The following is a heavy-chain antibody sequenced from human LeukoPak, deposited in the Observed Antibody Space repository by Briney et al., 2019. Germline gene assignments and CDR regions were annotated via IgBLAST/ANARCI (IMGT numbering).Heavy chain of an antibody. CDR1: GYTFTGYY. Sequence: ASVKVSCKASGYTFTGYYMHWVRQAPGQGLEWMGWINPNSGGTNYAQKFQGRVTMTRDTSISTAYMELSRLRSDDTAVYYCARDPNSGRYYFYFDLWGRGALVTASS. CDR2: INPNSGGT. J-gene: IGHJ2*01. V-gene: IGHV1-2*02. CDR3: ARDPNSGRYYFYFDL. D-gene: IGHD1-26*01.